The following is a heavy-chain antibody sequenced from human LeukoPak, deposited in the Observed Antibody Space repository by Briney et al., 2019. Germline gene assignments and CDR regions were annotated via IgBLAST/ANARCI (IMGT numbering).Heavy chain of an antibody. Sequence: SETLSLTCTVSGGSISSYYWSWLRQPPGKGLEWVGYIYYSGSTNYNPSLKSRVTISVDTSKNQFSLKLSSVTAADTAVYYCARDRKMATIPGYDAFDIWGQGTMVTVSS. V-gene: IGHV4-59*01. J-gene: IGHJ3*02. CDR2: IYYSGST. D-gene: IGHD5-24*01. CDR1: GGSISSYY. CDR3: ARDRKMATIPGYDAFDI.